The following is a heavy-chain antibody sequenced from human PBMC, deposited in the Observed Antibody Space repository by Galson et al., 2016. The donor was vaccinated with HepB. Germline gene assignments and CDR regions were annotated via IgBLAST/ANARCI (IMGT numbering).Heavy chain of an antibody. CDR2: IWYDGSNK. J-gene: IGHJ3*02. CDR3: ARDAPVAVTAFDI. V-gene: IGHV3-33*01. Sequence: FSSYGMHWVRQAPGKGLEWVAVIWYDGSNKYYADSVKGRFTISRDNSKNTLYLQMNSLRAEDTAVHCCARDAPVAVTAFDIWGQGTMVTVSS. D-gene: IGHD6-19*01. CDR1: FSSYG.